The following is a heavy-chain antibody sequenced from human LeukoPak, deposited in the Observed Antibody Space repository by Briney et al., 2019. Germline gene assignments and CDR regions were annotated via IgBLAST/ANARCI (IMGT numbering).Heavy chain of an antibody. CDR1: GFTFSDHS. J-gene: IGHJ5*02. Sequence: GGSLRLSCAASGFTFSDHSMNWARQTPGKGLEWVSYISSRSTAIYYADSVKGRFTISRDNSKSTLYLQMNSLRVEDTALYYCAKGDGINHYHWFDPWGQGTQVTVSS. CDR2: ISSRSTAI. V-gene: IGHV3-48*01. D-gene: IGHD2-21*02. CDR3: AKGDGINHYHWFDP.